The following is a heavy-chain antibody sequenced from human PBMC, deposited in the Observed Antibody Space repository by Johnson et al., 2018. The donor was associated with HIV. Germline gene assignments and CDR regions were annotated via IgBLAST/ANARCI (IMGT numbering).Heavy chain of an antibody. D-gene: IGHD3-3*01. CDR2: ISGSDGAI. Sequence: VQLVESGGGVVQPGRSLRLSCAASGFTFSSYAMHWVRKAPGKGLEWVSYISGSDGAIWYADSVKGRFTISRDNSKNTLYLQMNSLRAEDTAVYYCAKVRGDFWSGYYGGLNDAFDIWGQGTMVTVSS. CDR1: GFTFSSYA. V-gene: IGHV3-48*01. CDR3: AKVRGDFWSGYYGGLNDAFDI. J-gene: IGHJ3*02.